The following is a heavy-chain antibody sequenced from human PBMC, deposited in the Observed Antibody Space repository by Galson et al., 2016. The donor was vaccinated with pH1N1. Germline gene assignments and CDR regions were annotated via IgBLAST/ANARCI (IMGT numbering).Heavy chain of an antibody. CDR3: ARQWFGELLYDYKQGMDV. Sequence: SVKVSCKASGYTFTGSYLHWVRQAPGQGLEWMGSINPKNGDTSYAEKFQGRVTMTSDTSITTGYMELRRLRSDDTALYYCARQWFGELLYDYKQGMDVWGQGTTVTVSS. V-gene: IGHV1-2*02. D-gene: IGHD3-10*01. CDR1: GYTFTGSY. CDR2: INPKNGDT. J-gene: IGHJ6*02.